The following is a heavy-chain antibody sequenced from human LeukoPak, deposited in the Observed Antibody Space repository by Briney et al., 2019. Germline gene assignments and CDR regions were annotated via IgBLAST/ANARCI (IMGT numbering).Heavy chain of an antibody. V-gene: IGHV1-46*01. Sequence: ASVKVSCKASGYTFTSYYMHWVRQAPGQGLKWMGIINPSGGSTSYAQKFQGRVTMTRDTSTSTVYMELSSLRSEDTAVYYCARDSGDFWSGYSYFDYWGQGTLVTVSS. CDR1: GYTFTSYY. CDR3: ARDSGDFWSGYSYFDY. D-gene: IGHD3-3*01. J-gene: IGHJ4*02. CDR2: INPSGGST.